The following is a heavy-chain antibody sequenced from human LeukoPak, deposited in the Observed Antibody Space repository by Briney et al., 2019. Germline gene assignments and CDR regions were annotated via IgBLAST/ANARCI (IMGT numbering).Heavy chain of an antibody. CDR2: IYHSGST. CDR1: GGSISSGGYS. J-gene: IGHJ4*02. Sequence: SETLSLTCAVSGGSISSGGYSWSWIRQPPGKGLEWLGYIYHSGSTYYNPSLKSRVTISVDRSKNQFSLKLSSVTAADTAVYYCARTSYDFWSGYYDYWGQGTLVTVSS. CDR3: ARTSYDFWSGYYDY. D-gene: IGHD3-3*01. V-gene: IGHV4-30-2*01.